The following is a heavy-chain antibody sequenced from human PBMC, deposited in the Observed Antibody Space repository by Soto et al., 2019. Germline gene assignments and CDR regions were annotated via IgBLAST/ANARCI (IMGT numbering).Heavy chain of an antibody. CDR3: ARQIYDSDTGPNFQYYLDS. D-gene: IGHD5-18*01. CDR1: GYSFASYW. V-gene: IGHV5-10-1*01. Sequence: GESLKISCQGSGYSFASYWITWVRQKPGKGLEWMGRIDPSDSQTYYSPSFRGHVTISVTKSITTVFLQWSSLRASDTAMYYCARQIYDSDTGPNFQYYLDSWGQAGPVTVPS. J-gene: IGHJ4*02. CDR2: IDPSDSQT.